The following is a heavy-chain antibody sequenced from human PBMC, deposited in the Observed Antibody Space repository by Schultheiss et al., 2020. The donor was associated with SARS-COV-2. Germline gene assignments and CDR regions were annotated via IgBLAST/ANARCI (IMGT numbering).Heavy chain of an antibody. CDR1: GGSSRRYY. V-gene: IGHV4-59*12. CDR3: ARSPSSTRYYYYYGMDV. J-gene: IGHJ6*02. D-gene: IGHD2-2*01. Sequence: SETLSLPFTVTGGSSRRYYWSWIRQPPGKGLEWIGYIYYSGSTNYNPSLKSRVTISVDTSKNQFSLKLSSVTAADTAVYYCARSPSSTRYYYYYGMDVWGQGTTVTVSS. CDR2: IYYSGST.